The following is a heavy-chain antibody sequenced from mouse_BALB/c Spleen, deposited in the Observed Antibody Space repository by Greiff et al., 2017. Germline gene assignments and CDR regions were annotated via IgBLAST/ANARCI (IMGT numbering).Heavy chain of an antibody. V-gene: IGHV5-9-3*01. CDR2: ISSGGSYT. J-gene: IGHJ4*01. CDR3: ARPYGNSYAMDY. Sequence: EVQGVESGGGLVKPGGSLKLSCAASGFTFSSYAMSWVRQTPEKRLEWVATISSGGSYTYYPDSVKGRFTISSDNAKNTLYLQMSSLGSEDTAMYYCARPYGNSYAMDYWGQGTSVTVSS. D-gene: IGHD2-1*01. CDR1: GFTFSSYA.